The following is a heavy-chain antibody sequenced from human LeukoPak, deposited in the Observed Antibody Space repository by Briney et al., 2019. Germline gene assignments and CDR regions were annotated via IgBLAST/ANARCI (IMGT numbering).Heavy chain of an antibody. CDR3: AKTLVGATSGPDYYFVS. J-gene: IGHJ4*02. V-gene: IGHV3-30*18. CDR1: GVTFSSYG. Sequence: GRSLRLSCAASGVTFSSYGMHWVRQAPGKGLEWVAVISNDGSNKHYADSVKGRFTISRDNSKNTLYLQMNSLRAEDTAVYYCAKTLVGATSGPDYYFVSWGQGTLVTVSS. CDR2: ISNDGSNK. D-gene: IGHD1-26*01.